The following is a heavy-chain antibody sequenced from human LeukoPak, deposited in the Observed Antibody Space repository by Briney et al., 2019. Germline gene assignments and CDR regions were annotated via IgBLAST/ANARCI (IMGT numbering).Heavy chain of an antibody. J-gene: IGHJ4*02. Sequence: GGSLRLSCAASGITFSNYWMSWVRQAPGKGLEWVANMKHDGNEKYYEDSVKGRFTISRDNAQNSLYLQMNNLRAEDTAVYYCARDLGHSGYDLYDYWGQGTLVTVSS. CDR1: GITFSNYW. V-gene: IGHV3-7*01. D-gene: IGHD5-12*01. CDR2: MKHDGNEK. CDR3: ARDLGHSGYDLYDY.